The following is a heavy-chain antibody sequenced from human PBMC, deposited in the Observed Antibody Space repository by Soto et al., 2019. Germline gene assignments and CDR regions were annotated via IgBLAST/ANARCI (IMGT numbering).Heavy chain of an antibody. CDR3: AREAV. CDR2: IKQDGSEQ. Sequence: ESGGGLVQPGGSLRLSCAASGFTFSGYWMSWVRQAPGKGLEWVANIKQDGSEQFYVDSVKGRFTISRDNAKNSLYLQMNSLRAEDTAVYYCAREAVWGQGTTVTVFS. CDR1: GFTFSGYW. J-gene: IGHJ6*02. V-gene: IGHV3-7*05.